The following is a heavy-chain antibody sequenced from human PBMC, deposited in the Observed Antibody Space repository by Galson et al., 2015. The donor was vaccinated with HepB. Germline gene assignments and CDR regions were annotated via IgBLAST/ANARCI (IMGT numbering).Heavy chain of an antibody. V-gene: IGHV5-10-1*01. CDR1: GYSFTSYW. CDR2: IDPSDSYT. CDR3: ARHSYPPTYYYGSGSHPDAFDI. J-gene: IGHJ3*02. D-gene: IGHD3-10*01. Sequence: QSGAEVKKPGESLRISCKGSGYSFTSYWISWVRQMPGKGLEWMGRIDPSDSYTNYSPSFQGHVTISADKSISTAYLQWSSLKASDTAMYYCARHSYPPTYYYGSGSHPDAFDIWGQGTMVTVSS.